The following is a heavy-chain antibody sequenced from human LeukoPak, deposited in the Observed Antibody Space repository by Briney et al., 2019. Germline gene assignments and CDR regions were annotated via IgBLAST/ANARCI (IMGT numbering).Heavy chain of an antibody. CDR2: IYYSGST. CDR3: ARAPPYSSSWPPGNWFGP. CDR1: GGSISSYY. Sequence: SETLSLTCTVSGGSISSYYWSWIRQPPGKGLEWIGYIYYSGSTNYNPSLKSRVTISVDTSKNQFSLKLSSVTAADTAVYYCARAPPYSSSWPPGNWFGPWGQGTLVTVSS. J-gene: IGHJ5*02. V-gene: IGHV4-59*01. D-gene: IGHD6-13*01.